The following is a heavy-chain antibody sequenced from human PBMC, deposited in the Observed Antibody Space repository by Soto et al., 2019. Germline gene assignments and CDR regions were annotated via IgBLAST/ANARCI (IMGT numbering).Heavy chain of an antibody. CDR1: GGSFSDYS. CDR3: ARDSGVDCSGGSCHDYGMDV. D-gene: IGHD2-15*01. Sequence: SETLSLTCAVYGGSFSDYSWTWIRQPPGKGLEWIGEINHSGSTYYNPSLKSRVTISVDTSKNQFSLKLTSVTAADTAVYYCARDSGVDCSGGSCHDYGMDVWGQGTTVTVSS. V-gene: IGHV4-34*01. J-gene: IGHJ6*02. CDR2: INHSGST.